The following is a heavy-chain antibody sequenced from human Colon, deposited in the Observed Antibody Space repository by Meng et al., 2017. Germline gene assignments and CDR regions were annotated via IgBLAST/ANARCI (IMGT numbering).Heavy chain of an antibody. CDR1: GGSISTGGYY. Sequence: QVQLQESGPGLVKPSQTLSPTCTVSGGSISTGGYYWSWIRQLPGKGLEWIGYIYYSGSTYYNPSLRSLVSISVDTSKNQFSLRLTSVTAADTAVYYCARVRRSGDDFDYWGQGTLVTVSS. CDR2: IYYSGST. D-gene: IGHD1-26*01. J-gene: IGHJ4*02. V-gene: IGHV4-31*01. CDR3: ARVRRSGDDFDY.